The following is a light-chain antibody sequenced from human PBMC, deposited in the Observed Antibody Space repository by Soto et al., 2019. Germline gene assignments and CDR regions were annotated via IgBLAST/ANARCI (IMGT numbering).Light chain of an antibody. Sequence: EVVLTQSPATLSLSPGQRASLSCRASQSVSSYLAWYQQKPGQAHRPRSYDAYNRATGIQARFSGSGCGTDFTLTIRSLEAEDFEVDDCQRRSYWPITFGQGTRLEI. V-gene: IGKV3-11*01. CDR1: QSVSSY. CDR3: QRRSYWPIT. J-gene: IGKJ5*01. CDR2: DAY.